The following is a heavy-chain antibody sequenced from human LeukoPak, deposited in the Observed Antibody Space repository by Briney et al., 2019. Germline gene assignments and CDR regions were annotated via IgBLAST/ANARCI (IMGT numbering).Heavy chain of an antibody. V-gene: IGHV3-53*01. J-gene: IGHJ4*02. CDR2: IYSGGSI. CDR1: GFTFTTYA. CDR3: ASTDSSGYYNGELDY. D-gene: IGHD3-22*01. Sequence: PGGSLRLSCAASGFTFTTYAINWVRQAPGKGLEWVSVIYSGGSIYYADSVKGRFTISRDNSKNTLYLQMNSLRAEDTAVRYCASTDSSGYYNGELDYWGQGTLVTVSS.